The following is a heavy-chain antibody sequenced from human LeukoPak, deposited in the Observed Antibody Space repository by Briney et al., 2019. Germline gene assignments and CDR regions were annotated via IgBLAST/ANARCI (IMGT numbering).Heavy chain of an antibody. CDR1: GFTFSAYA. V-gene: IGHV3-23*01. Sequence: GGSLRLSCAASGFTFSAYAMTWVRQAPGKGLEWVSLVSGSGDTTYYADSVKGRFTISRDNSKNTLYLQMNSLRAEDTAVYYCAKDPSSSWYENWFDPWGQGTLVTVSS. CDR2: VSGSGDTT. J-gene: IGHJ5*02. D-gene: IGHD6-13*01. CDR3: AKDPSSSWYENWFDP.